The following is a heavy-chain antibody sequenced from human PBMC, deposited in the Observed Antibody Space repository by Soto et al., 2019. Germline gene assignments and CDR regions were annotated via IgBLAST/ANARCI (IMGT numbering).Heavy chain of an antibody. CDR1: GGSISSSNYY. V-gene: IGHV4-61*05. CDR2: IYYSGST. J-gene: IGHJ4*02. D-gene: IGHD1-1*01. Sequence: SATLSLTCTVSGGSISSSNYYWAWIRQSPGKGLEWIGYIYYSGSTNYNPSLKSRVTISVGTSKNQFSLKLSSVTAADTAVYYCARVSRLPGTEPSWDYWGQGTLVTVSS. CDR3: ARVSRLPGTEPSWDY.